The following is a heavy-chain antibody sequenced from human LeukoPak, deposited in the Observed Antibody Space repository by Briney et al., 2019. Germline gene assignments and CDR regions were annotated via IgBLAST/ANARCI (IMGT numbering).Heavy chain of an antibody. D-gene: IGHD2-15*01. CDR2: IKHDESEK. V-gene: IGHV3-7*01. Sequence: GGSLRLSCAVSGFTFSSYWMSWVRQAPRKGLEWVASIKHDESEKYYVDSVKGRFTISRDNAENSLYLQMNSLRAEDTAVYYCARQGGNFDYWGQGTLVTVSS. CDR3: ARQGGNFDY. CDR1: GFTFSSYW. J-gene: IGHJ4*02.